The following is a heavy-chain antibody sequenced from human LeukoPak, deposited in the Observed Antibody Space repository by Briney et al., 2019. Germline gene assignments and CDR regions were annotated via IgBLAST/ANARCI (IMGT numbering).Heavy chain of an antibody. J-gene: IGHJ3*02. CDR1: GGSISSGDYY. V-gene: IGHV4-30-4*01. Sequence: SQTLSLTCTVSGGSISSGDYYWSWIRQPPGKGLEWIGYIYYSGSTNYNPSLKSRVTISVDTSKNQFSLKLSSVTAADTAVYYCARGLRGWLDAFDIWGRGTMVTVSS. CDR3: ARGLRGWLDAFDI. D-gene: IGHD6-19*01. CDR2: IYYSGST.